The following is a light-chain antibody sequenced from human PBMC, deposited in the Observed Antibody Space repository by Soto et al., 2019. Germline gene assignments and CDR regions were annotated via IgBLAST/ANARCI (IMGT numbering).Light chain of an antibody. J-gene: IGKJ5*01. CDR2: GGY. CDR3: QYLNGVPTIT. Sequence: DIHLTQSPGILSASVGERVTRTCRASQDVSDFLAWYQHAPGKAPNLLIYGGYTLQSGVPSRFSGSGSGTEFSLTITGLQPEDFATYYCQYLNGVPTITFGQGTRLEIK. CDR1: QDVSDF. V-gene: IGKV1-9*01.